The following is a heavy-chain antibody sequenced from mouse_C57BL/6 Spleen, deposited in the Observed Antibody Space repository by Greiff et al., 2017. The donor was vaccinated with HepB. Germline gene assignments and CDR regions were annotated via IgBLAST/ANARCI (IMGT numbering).Heavy chain of an antibody. CDR2: ISYDGSN. V-gene: IGHV3-6*01. CDR3: AREGDYHYYAMDY. J-gene: IGHJ4*01. D-gene: IGHD2-4*01. Sequence: DVHLVESGPGLVKPSQSLSLTCSVTGYSITSGYYWNWIRQFPGNKLEWMGYISYDGSNNYNPSLKNRIPITRDTSKNQFFLTLNSGTTEDTATYYCAREGDYHYYAMDYWGQGTSVTVSS. CDR1: GYSITSGYY.